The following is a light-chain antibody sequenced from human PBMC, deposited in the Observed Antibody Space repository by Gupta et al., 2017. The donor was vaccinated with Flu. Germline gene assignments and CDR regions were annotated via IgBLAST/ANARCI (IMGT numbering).Light chain of an antibody. CDR3: NSYATTTTPWV. Sequence: QSALTQPASVSGSLGQSVTISCTGTSSDVGGHKYVSWYQHHPGKAPELIIYEVTYRPSGVSNRFSGSKSGNSASLTISGLQAEDEADYYCNSYATTTTPWVFGGGTRLTVL. J-gene: IGLJ3*02. CDR2: EVT. V-gene: IGLV2-14*01. CDR1: SSDVGGHKY.